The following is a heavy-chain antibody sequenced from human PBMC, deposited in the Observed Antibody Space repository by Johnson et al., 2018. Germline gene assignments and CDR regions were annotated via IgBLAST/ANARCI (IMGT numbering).Heavy chain of an antibody. Sequence: VQLVESGGGLVKPGGSLRLSCAASGLSFSSYNMNWVRLAPGKGLEWVSSFSSSTSYIYYADSVKGRFTISRDNAKNSLFLQMISLRADDTAVYYFARDAGDGDCYFDYWGQGTLVTVSS. J-gene: IGHJ4*02. D-gene: IGHD2-21*02. V-gene: IGHV3-21*01. CDR3: ARDAGDGDCYFDY. CDR2: FSSSTSYI. CDR1: GLSFSSYN.